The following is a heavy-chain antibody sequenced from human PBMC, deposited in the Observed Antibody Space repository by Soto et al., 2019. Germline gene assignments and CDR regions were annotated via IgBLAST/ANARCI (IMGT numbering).Heavy chain of an antibody. CDR3: ARGYSQELGYCSSTSCPPDFDY. Sequence: EVQLVESGGGLVKPGGSLRLSCAASGFTFSSYSMNWVRQAPGKGLEWVSSISSSSSYIYYADSVKGRFNISRDNAKNSLYLQMNSLRAEDTAVYYCARGYSQELGYCSSTSCPPDFDYWGQGTLVTVSS. J-gene: IGHJ4*02. CDR1: GFTFSSYS. D-gene: IGHD2-2*01. CDR2: ISSSSSYI. V-gene: IGHV3-21*01.